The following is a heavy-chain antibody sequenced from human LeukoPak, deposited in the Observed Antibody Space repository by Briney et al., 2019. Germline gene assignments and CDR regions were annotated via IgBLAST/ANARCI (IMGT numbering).Heavy chain of an antibody. V-gene: IGHV4-59*12. D-gene: IGHD2-8*01. CDR1: GGSLSSYY. Sequence: SETLSLTCTVSGGSLSSYYWSWIRQPAGKGLEWIGYIYHSGSTYYNPSLKSRVTISVDRSKNQFSLKLSSVTAADTAVYYCARGPVSPKDYYYYYGMDVWGQGTTVTVSS. CDR2: IYHSGST. J-gene: IGHJ6*02. CDR3: ARGPVSPKDYYYYYGMDV.